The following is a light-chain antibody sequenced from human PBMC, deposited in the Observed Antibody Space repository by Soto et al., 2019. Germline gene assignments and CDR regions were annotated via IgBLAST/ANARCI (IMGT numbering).Light chain of an antibody. V-gene: IGLV1-40*01. Sequence: QSVLTQPTSVSGAPGQRVTISCTWSSSNIGAGYDVHWYQQLPGTAPKLLIYGNSNRPSGVPDRFSGSKSGTSASLAITGLQAEDEADYYCQSYDSSLSVIFGGGTKVTVL. CDR1: SSNIGAGYD. CDR2: GNS. CDR3: QSYDSSLSVI. J-gene: IGLJ2*01.